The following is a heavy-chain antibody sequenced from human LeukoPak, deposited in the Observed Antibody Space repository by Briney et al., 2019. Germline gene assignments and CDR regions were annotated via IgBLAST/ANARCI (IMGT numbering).Heavy chain of an antibody. V-gene: IGHV4-59*01. D-gene: IGHD3-3*01. Sequence: PSETLSLTCTVSGGSISNYYWSWIRQPPGKGLEWIGYIYYSGSTNYNPSLKSRVTISVDTSKNQFSLKLSSVTAADTAVYYCARDHDFWSGYPYYYYYGMDVWGQGTTVTVSS. CDR1: GGSISNYY. CDR3: ARDHDFWSGYPYYYYYGMDV. CDR2: IYYSGST. J-gene: IGHJ6*02.